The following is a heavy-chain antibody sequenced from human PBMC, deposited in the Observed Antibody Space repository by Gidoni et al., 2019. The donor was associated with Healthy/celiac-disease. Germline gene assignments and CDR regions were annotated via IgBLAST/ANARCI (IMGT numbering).Heavy chain of an antibody. CDR1: GFTFSSYW. D-gene: IGHD3-22*01. CDR3: ARDQDYYDSSGYYGY. V-gene: IGHV3-7*01. Sequence: EVQLVESGGGLVQPGGSLRLSCAASGFTFSSYWMSWVRQAPGKGLEWVANIKQDGSEKYYVDSVKGRFTISRDNAKNSLYLQMNSLRAEDTAVYYCARDQDYYDSSGYYGYWGQGTLVTVSS. J-gene: IGHJ4*02. CDR2: IKQDGSEK.